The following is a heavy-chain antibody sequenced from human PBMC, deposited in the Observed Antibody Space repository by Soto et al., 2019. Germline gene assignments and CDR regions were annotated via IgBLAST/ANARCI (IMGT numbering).Heavy chain of an antibody. CDR3: AKYVGIQLWTPGNHFDY. Sequence: PGGSLRLSCAASGFTFSSYAMSWVRQAPGKGLEWVSAISGSGGSTYYADSVKGRFTISRDNSKNTLYLQMNSLRAEDTAVYYCAKYVGIQLWTPGNHFDYWGQGTLVTVSS. CDR2: ISGSGGST. V-gene: IGHV3-23*01. CDR1: GFTFSSYA. J-gene: IGHJ4*02. D-gene: IGHD5-18*01.